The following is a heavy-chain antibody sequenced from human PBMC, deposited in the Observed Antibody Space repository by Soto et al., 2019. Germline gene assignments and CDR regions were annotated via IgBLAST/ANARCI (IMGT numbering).Heavy chain of an antibody. CDR3: ARARPFYCGGDCYSSEYFQH. Sequence: ASVKVSCKASGYTFTSYYMHWVRQAPGQGLEWMGIINPSGGSTSYAQKFQGRVTMTRDTSTSTVYMELSSLRSEDTAVYYCARARPFYCGGDCYSSEYFQHWGQGTLVTVSS. D-gene: IGHD2-21*02. CDR2: INPSGGST. CDR1: GYTFTSYY. J-gene: IGHJ1*01. V-gene: IGHV1-46*01.